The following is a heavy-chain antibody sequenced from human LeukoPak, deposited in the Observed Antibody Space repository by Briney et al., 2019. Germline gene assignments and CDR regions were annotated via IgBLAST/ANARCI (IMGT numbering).Heavy chain of an antibody. V-gene: IGHV3-7*01. D-gene: IGHD6-13*01. CDR1: GFTFSSYW. J-gene: IGHJ6*02. CDR3: ARGQGYSSSRYDYYYYYGMDV. Sequence: GGSLRLSCAASGFTFSSYWMSWVRQAPGKGLEWVANIKQDGSEKYYVDSVKGRFTISRDNAKNSLYLQMNSLRAEDTAVYYCARGQGYSSSRYDYYYYYGMDVWGQGTTVTVSS. CDR2: IKQDGSEK.